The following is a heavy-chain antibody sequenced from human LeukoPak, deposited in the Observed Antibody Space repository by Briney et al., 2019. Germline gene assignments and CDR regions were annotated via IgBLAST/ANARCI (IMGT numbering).Heavy chain of an antibody. CDR3: ARDRGVKGAAFDH. Sequence: SETLSLTCTVSGGSISSSSYYWGWIRQPPGKGLEWIGSIYYSGSTYYNPSLKSRVTISADTSKNHFSLRLSSVTAADTAVYYCARDRGVKGAAFDHWGQGTLVTVSS. V-gene: IGHV4-39*07. CDR1: GGSISSSSYY. D-gene: IGHD4-23*01. J-gene: IGHJ4*02. CDR2: IYYSGST.